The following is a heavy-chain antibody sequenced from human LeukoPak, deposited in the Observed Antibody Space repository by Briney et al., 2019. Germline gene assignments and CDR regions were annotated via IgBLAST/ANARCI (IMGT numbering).Heavy chain of an antibody. Sequence: GGSLRLSCAASGFTLRSFGMHWVRQAPGKGLEWVAVISYDGSNKYCADSVKGRFTISRDNSKNTLYLQMNSLRAEDTAVYYCAKSFTESRVPLWGWGQGTLVTVSS. V-gene: IGHV3-30*18. J-gene: IGHJ4*02. CDR2: ISYDGSNK. CDR3: AKSFTESRVPLWG. CDR1: GFTLRSFG. D-gene: IGHD1-1*01.